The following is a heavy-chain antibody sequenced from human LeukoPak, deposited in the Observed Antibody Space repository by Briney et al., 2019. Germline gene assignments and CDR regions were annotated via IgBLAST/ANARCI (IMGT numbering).Heavy chain of an antibody. CDR2: ISGSGGST. J-gene: IGHJ4*02. Sequence: GGSLRLSCAASGFTFSSYAMSWVRQAPGKGLEWVSVISGSGGSTYSADSVKGRFTISRNNSKNTLYLQMNSLRAEDTAVYFCAKSQDGGRLFHFDYWGQGTLVTVSS. CDR3: AKSQDGGRLFHFDY. V-gene: IGHV3-23*01. D-gene: IGHD1-26*01. CDR1: GFTFSSYA.